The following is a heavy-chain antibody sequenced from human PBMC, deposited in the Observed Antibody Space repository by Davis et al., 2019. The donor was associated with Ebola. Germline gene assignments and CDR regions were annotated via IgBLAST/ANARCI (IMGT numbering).Heavy chain of an antibody. CDR3: ARDPHFVLRSIGYYGMDV. Sequence: ASVKVPCKASGYTFTSYGISWVRQAPGQGLEWMGWISAYNGNTNYAQKLQGRVTMTTDTSTSTAYMELRSLRSEDTAVYYCARDPHFVLRSIGYYGMDVWGQGTTVTVSS. D-gene: IGHD3-3*01. V-gene: IGHV1-18*01. CDR2: ISAYNGNT. J-gene: IGHJ6*02. CDR1: GYTFTSYG.